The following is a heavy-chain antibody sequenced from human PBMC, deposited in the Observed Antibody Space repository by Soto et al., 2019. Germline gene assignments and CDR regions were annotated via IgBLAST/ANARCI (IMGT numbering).Heavy chain of an antibody. D-gene: IGHD2-15*01. J-gene: IGHJ6*02. V-gene: IGHV1-2*02. CDR3: ARDLADCSGGSCFGKYYGMDV. CDR2: INPNSGGT. CDR1: GYTFTGYY. Sequence: GASVKVSCKASGYTFTGYYMHWVRQAPGQGLEWMGWINPNSGGTNYAQKFQGRVTMTRDTSISTAYMELSRLRSDDTAVYYWARDLADCSGGSCFGKYYGMDVWGQGTTVTVSS.